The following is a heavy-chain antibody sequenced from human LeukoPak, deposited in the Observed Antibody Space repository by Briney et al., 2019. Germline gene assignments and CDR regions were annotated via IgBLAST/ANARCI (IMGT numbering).Heavy chain of an antibody. CDR3: ARDRRSSPYYYYGMDV. CDR2: IYYSGST. Sequence: SETLSLTCTVSGGSISSYYWSWIRQPPGKGLEWIGYIYYSGSTHYNPSLKSRVTISVDTSKNQFSLKLSSVTAADTAVYYCARDRRSSPYYYYGMDVWGKGTTVTVSS. D-gene: IGHD2-2*01. CDR1: GGSISSYY. J-gene: IGHJ6*04. V-gene: IGHV4-59*01.